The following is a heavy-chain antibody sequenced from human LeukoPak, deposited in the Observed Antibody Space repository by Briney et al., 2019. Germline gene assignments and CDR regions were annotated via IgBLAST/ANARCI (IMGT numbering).Heavy chain of an antibody. CDR3: AKDMCSSSNPGWFDP. Sequence: GGSLRLSCAASGFTFSSYWMSWVRQAPGKGLEWVANIKQDGSEKYYVDSVKGRFTISRDNAKNSLYLQMNSLRAEDTAVYYCAKDMCSSSNPGWFDPWGQGTLVTVSS. CDR1: GFTFSSYW. CDR2: IKQDGSEK. J-gene: IGHJ5*02. V-gene: IGHV3-7*01. D-gene: IGHD6-13*01.